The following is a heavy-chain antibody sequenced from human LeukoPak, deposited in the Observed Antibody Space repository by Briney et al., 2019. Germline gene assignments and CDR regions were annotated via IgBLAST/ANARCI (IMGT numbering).Heavy chain of an antibody. V-gene: IGHV4-38-2*01. J-gene: IGHJ5*02. CDR2: IYHSGST. Sequence: SETLSLTCAVSGYSISSGYFWGWIRQPPGKGLEWIGTIYHSGSTYDNPSLKSRVTISVDTSKNQFSLKLSSVTAADTAVYYCARAPQGIAVATNWFDPWGQGTLVTVSS. CDR1: GYSISSGYF. CDR3: ARAPQGIAVATNWFDP. D-gene: IGHD6-19*01.